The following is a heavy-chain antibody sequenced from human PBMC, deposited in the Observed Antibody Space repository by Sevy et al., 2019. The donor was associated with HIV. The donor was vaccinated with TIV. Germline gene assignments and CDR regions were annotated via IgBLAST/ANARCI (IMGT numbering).Heavy chain of an antibody. CDR1: GGTFSGYS. Sequence: ASVKVSCKTSGGTFSGYSISWLRQAPGQGLEWMGGIIAISGTTNYLQRFQGRIEITADVSTRTVYMELRSLRIEDTAIYFCARDRDRGYFDPWGQGTLVTVSS. CDR2: IIAISGTT. V-gene: IGHV1-69*13. CDR3: ARDRDRGYFDP. J-gene: IGHJ5*02. D-gene: IGHD6-13*01.